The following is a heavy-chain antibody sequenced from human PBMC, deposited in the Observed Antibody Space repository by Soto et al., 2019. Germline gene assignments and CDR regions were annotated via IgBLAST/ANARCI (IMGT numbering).Heavy chain of an antibody. V-gene: IGHV1-3*01. J-gene: IGHJ4*02. CDR2: INAGNGNT. D-gene: IGHD6-19*01. Sequence: ASVKVSCKATGYTFTSYAMHWVRQAPGQRLEWMGWINAGNGNTKYSQKFQGRVTITRDTSASTAYMELSSLRSEDTAVYYCARGNQQWLVPNGPFDYWGQGTLVTVSS. CDR3: ARGNQQWLVPNGPFDY. CDR1: GYTFTSYA.